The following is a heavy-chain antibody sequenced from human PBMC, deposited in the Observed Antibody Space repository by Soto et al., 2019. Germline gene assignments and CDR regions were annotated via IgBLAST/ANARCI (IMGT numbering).Heavy chain of an antibody. V-gene: IGHV3-72*01. CDR1: AFTFSDHY. J-gene: IGHJ4*02. CDR3: ARVTVGTYYFDS. Sequence: GGSLRLSCAASAFTFSDHYMDWVRQAPGKGLEWVGRTRDKTKSYTTEYAASVKGRFTISRDGSKSSLYLQMNSLKTEDTAVYYCARVTVGTYYFDSWGQGTLVTVSS. D-gene: IGHD3-16*01. CDR2: TRDKTKSYTT.